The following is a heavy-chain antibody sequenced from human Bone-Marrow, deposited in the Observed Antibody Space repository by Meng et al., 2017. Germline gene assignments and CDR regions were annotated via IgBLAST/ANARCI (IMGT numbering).Heavy chain of an antibody. CDR3: ARTSRADYYYGIDV. J-gene: IGHJ6*02. D-gene: IGHD6-13*01. Sequence: SETLSLTCTVSGGSISNYSWSWIRQPPGKGLEWIVYIYYTGSTDYNPSLKSRVTLSVDTSKNQLSLKLSSVTAAATAIYYCARTSRADYYYGIDVWGQGTMVTVSS. CDR2: IYYTGST. CDR1: GGSISNYS. V-gene: IGHV4-59*01.